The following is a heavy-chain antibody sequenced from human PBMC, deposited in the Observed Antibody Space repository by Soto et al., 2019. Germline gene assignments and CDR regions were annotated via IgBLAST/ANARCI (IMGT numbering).Heavy chain of an antibody. Sequence: PSETLSLTCTVSGGSISSGDYYWSWIRQPPGKGLEWIGYIYYSGSTYYNPSLKSRVTISVDTSTNQFFLTLTSVTAADTAVYYCARHQNGDFAYWGQGTLVTISS. D-gene: IGHD4-17*01. V-gene: IGHV4-30-4*01. J-gene: IGHJ4*02. CDR1: GGSISSGDYY. CDR3: ARHQNGDFAY. CDR2: IYYSGST.